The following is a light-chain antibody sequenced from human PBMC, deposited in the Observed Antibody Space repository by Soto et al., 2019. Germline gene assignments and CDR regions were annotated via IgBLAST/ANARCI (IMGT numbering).Light chain of an antibody. CDR1: QSVSSS. CDR2: GIS. CDR3: QQYVTSSPRT. Sequence: EVVLTQSPATLSLSPGDTATLSCGASQSVSSSLAWYQQKPGQAPRLLMYGISRRATGIPDRFSGSGSGTDFTLTITRLEPEDFAVYYCQQYVTSSPRTFGQGTKVDIK. V-gene: IGKV3-20*01. J-gene: IGKJ1*01.